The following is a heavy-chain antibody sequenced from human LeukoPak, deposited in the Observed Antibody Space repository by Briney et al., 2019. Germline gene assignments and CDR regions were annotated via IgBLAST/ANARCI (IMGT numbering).Heavy chain of an antibody. D-gene: IGHD3-22*01. CDR3: AVATPYYYDSSGYYPLGY. CDR1: GFTFSSYA. V-gene: IGHV3-30*04. CDR2: ISYDGSNK. J-gene: IGHJ4*02. Sequence: ARSLRLSCAASGFTFSSYAMHWVRQAPGKGLEWVAVISYDGSNKYYADSVKGRFTISRDNSKNTLYLQMNSLRAEDTAVYYCAVATPYYYDSSGYYPLGYWGQGTLVTVSS.